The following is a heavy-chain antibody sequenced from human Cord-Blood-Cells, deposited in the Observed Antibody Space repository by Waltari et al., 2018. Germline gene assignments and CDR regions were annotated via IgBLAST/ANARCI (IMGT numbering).Heavy chain of an antibody. CDR3: ARERGPRYFDL. J-gene: IGHJ2*01. CDR1: GFTVSSNY. Sequence: EVQLVESGGGLVQPGGFLRLSCAASGFTVSSNYMSWVRQGPGKGLGWVSVIYSGGSTYYADSVKGRFTISRHNSKNTLYLQMNSLRAEDTAVYYCARERGPRYFDLWGRGTLVTVSS. V-gene: IGHV3-53*04. CDR2: IYSGGST. D-gene: IGHD3-10*01.